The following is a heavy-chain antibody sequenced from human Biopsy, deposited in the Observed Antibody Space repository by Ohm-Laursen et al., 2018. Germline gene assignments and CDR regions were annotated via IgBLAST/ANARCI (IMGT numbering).Heavy chain of an antibody. CDR2: ISSSGVQ. D-gene: IGHD3-10*01. CDR1: GFTVINTD. V-gene: IGHV3-66*01. Sequence: SLRLSCSASGFTVINTDISWVRQAPGKGLEWASFISSSGVQYHADSVTARFTISRDISKNTLYLHMNSLRAEDTAVYYCARSRENSGIATIYYDGMDVWGQGTTVTVSS. J-gene: IGHJ6*02. CDR3: ARSRENSGIATIYYDGMDV.